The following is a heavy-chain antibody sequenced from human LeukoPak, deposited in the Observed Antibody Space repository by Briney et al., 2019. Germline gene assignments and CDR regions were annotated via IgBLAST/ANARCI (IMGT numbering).Heavy chain of an antibody. D-gene: IGHD2-2*01. CDR1: AGSIRSSDYY. Sequence: SQTLSLTCTLSAGSIRSSDYYWRWIRHPPGNCLEWIGSIYDSGRTSSSPSLNRRLIITVDTSKNRFFLTLSSVTAADTDVYYCARDNPQDCRSSSGYFDAWGQGTLVSVSS. CDR2: IYDSGRT. J-gene: IGHJ5*02. CDR3: ARDNPQDCRSSSGYFDA. V-gene: IGHV4-30-4*01.